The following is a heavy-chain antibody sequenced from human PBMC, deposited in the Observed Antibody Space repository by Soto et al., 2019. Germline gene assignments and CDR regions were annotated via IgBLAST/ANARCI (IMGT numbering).Heavy chain of an antibody. V-gene: IGHV1-18*01. CDR1: GYTFTSYG. J-gene: IGHJ4*02. CDR3: AREQYYYGSGSYYKGPRYFDY. Sequence: GAPVKVSCKASGYTFTSYGISWVRQAPGQGLEWMGWISAYNGNTNYAQKLQGRVTMTTDTSTSTAYMELRSLRSDDTAVYYCAREQYYYGSGSYYKGPRYFDYWGQGTLVTVSS. CDR2: ISAYNGNT. D-gene: IGHD3-10*01.